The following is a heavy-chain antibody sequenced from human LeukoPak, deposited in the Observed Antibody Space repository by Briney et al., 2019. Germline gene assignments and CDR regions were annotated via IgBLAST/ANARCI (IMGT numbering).Heavy chain of an antibody. D-gene: IGHD3-10*01. V-gene: IGHV1-18*01. CDR2: IRAYNGGT. J-gene: IGHJ6*02. Sequence: ASVKVSCKASGYTFTSYAIAWVRQAPGQGLEWMGSIRAYNGGTNYAQKFRGRVTMTTDTSTNTGYMELRSLRSDDTAVYFCARDQLRYYGSNNYYSDMDFWGQGTTVTVSS. CDR3: ARDQLRYYGSNNYYSDMDF. CDR1: GYTFTSYA.